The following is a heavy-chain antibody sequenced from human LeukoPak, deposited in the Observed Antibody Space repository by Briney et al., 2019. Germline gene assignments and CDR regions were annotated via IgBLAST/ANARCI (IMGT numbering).Heavy chain of an antibody. CDR2: INPNSGGT. J-gene: IGHJ4*02. D-gene: IGHD4-17*01. V-gene: IGHV1-2*02. CDR1: GYTFTGYY. CDR3: ARASPRGTVTKYPNDY. Sequence: GASVKVFCKASGYTFTGYYMHWVRQAPGQGLEWMGWINPNSGGTNYAQKFQGRVTMTRDTSISTAYMELSRLRSDDTAVYYCARASPRGTVTKYPNDYWGQGTLVTVSS.